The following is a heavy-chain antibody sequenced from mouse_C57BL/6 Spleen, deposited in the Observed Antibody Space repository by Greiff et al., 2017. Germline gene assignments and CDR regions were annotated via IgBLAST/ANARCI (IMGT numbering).Heavy chain of an antibody. CDR1: GFTFSSYA. D-gene: IGHD1-1*01. Sequence: EVKLVESGGGLVKPGGSLKLSCAASGFTFSSYAMSWVRQTPEKRLEWVATISDGGSYTYYPDNVKGRFTISRDNATNNLYMQVSHLKSEDTAMYYCARDLYYYGSSYLFDYWGQGTTLTVSS. CDR3: ARDLYYYGSSYLFDY. CDR2: ISDGGSYT. J-gene: IGHJ2*01. V-gene: IGHV5-4*01.